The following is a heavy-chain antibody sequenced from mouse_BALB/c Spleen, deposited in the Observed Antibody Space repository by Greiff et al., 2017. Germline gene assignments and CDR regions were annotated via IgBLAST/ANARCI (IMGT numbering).Heavy chain of an antibody. D-gene: IGHD2-2*01. CDR3: ARGGYDGDFDY. J-gene: IGHJ2*01. CDR2: ISYSGST. Sequence: EVNLVESGPGLVKPSQSLSLTCTVTGYSITSDYAWNWIRQFPGNKLEWMGYISYSGSTSYNPSLKSRISITRDTSKNQFFLQLNSVTTEDTATYYCARGGYDGDFDYWGQGTTLTVSS. V-gene: IGHV3-2*02. CDR1: GYSITSDYA.